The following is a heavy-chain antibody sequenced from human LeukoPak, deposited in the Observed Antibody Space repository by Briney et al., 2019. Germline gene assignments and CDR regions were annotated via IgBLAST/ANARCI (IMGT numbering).Heavy chain of an antibody. CDR3: AKDGNWNRIEY. V-gene: IGHV3-33*06. D-gene: IGHD1-20*01. J-gene: IGHJ4*02. CDR1: GFTFSSYG. CDR2: IWYDGSNK. Sequence: GGSLRLSCAASGFTFSSYGMHWVRQAPGKGLEWVAVIWYDGSNKYYADSVKGRFTISRDNSKNTLYLQMNSLRAEDTAVYYCAKDGNWNRIEYWGQGTLVTVSS.